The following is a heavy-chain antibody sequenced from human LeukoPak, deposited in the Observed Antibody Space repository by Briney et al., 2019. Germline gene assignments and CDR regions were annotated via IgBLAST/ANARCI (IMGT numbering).Heavy chain of an antibody. Sequence: PGGSLRLSCAASGFTVSDNYMSWVRQAPGKGLEWVSLIYGRGRTFYRDSVKGRFTISRDNSNNTLYLQMNSLRAEDTAVYFCARDSSVANNYYFDYWGQGTLVTVSS. CDR3: ARDSSVANNYYFDY. J-gene: IGHJ4*02. CDR2: IYGRGRT. D-gene: IGHD1/OR15-1a*01. CDR1: GFTVSDNY. V-gene: IGHV3-66*01.